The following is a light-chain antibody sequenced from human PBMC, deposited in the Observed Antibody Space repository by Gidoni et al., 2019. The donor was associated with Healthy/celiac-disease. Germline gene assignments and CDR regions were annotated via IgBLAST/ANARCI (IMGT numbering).Light chain of an antibody. CDR3: SSRDSSGNPHVV. V-gene: IGLV3-19*01. CDR2: GKN. J-gene: IGLJ2*01. Sequence: SSELTQDPAVSVALGQTVRITCQGDSLRSYYASWYQQKPGQAPVLVIYGKNNRPSGIPDRFSGSSSGSTASLTITGAQAEDEADYYCSSRDSSGNPHVVFGGGTKLTVL. CDR1: SLRSYY.